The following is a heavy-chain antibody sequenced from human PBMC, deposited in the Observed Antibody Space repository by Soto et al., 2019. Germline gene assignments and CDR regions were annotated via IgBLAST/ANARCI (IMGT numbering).Heavy chain of an antibody. CDR2: IIPIFGTA. CDR3: ARAASQYFYYYGMDV. V-gene: IGHV1-69*01. J-gene: IGHJ6*02. Sequence: QVQLVQSGAEVKKPGSSVKVSCKASGGTFSSYAISWVRQAPGPGLEWMGGIIPIFGTANYAQKFQGRVRITAAESTSTAYMELSSLRSEDRDVYYCARAASQYFYYYGMDVCGQGTTVTVSS. CDR1: GGTFSSYA.